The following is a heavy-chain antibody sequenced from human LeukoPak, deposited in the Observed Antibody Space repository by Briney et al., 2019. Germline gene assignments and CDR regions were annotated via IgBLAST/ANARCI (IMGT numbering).Heavy chain of an antibody. D-gene: IGHD3-22*01. CDR3: ARVGGDYYDSSGPIDY. CDR1: GFTFSSYE. Sequence: PGGSLRLSCAASGFTFSSYEINWVRQAPGKGLEWVSYVSSSGSTIYYADSVKGRFTISRDNAKNSLYLQMHSLRAEDTAVYYCARVGGDYYDSSGPIDYWGQGTLVTVSS. CDR2: VSSSGSTI. J-gene: IGHJ4*02. V-gene: IGHV3-48*03.